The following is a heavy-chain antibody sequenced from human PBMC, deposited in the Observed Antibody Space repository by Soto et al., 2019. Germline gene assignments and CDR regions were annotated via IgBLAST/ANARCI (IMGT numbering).Heavy chain of an antibody. CDR1: GFRISSYW. Sequence: EVQLVESGGGLVQPGGSLRLSCIVSGFRISSYWMSWVRQAPGKGLEWVANIMQDGSEKQYVDSVEGRFTISRDNARNSLYLQMNGLRAEDKAVYYCGRGHSAPDYWGQGTLVTVSS. CDR2: IMQDGSEK. V-gene: IGHV3-7*01. CDR3: GRGHSAPDY. J-gene: IGHJ4*02.